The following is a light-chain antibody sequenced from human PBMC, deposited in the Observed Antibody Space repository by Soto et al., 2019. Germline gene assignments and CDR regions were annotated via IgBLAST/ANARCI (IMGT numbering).Light chain of an antibody. Sequence: QSALTQPPSASGTPGQRVTISCSGSSSNIGSNTVNWYQQLPGTAPKILMYSNNQRPSGVPDRFSGSKSGTSASLAISGLQSEDEADYYCAAWDDSLNGVVFGGGTQLTVL. CDR2: SNN. J-gene: IGLJ2*01. CDR3: AAWDDSLNGVV. CDR1: SSNIGSNT. V-gene: IGLV1-44*01.